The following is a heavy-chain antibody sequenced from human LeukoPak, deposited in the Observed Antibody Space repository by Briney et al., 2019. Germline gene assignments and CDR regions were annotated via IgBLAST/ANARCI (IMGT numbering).Heavy chain of an antibody. D-gene: IGHD5-18*01. Sequence: SVKVSCKASGGTFSSYANSWVRQAPGQGLEWMGGIIPIFGTANYAQKFQGRVTITTDESTSTAYMELSSLRSEDTAVYYCARDGAYSYGSLDAFDIWGQGTMVTVSS. CDR3: ARDGAYSYGSLDAFDI. CDR1: GGTFSSYA. V-gene: IGHV1-69*05. CDR2: IIPIFGTA. J-gene: IGHJ3*02.